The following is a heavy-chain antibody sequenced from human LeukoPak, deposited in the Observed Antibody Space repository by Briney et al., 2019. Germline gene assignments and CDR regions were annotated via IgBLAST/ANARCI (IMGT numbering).Heavy chain of an antibody. J-gene: IGHJ6*03. Sequence: GGSLRLSCAGSGFTFDEHAMHWVRQAPGKVLEWVSGISWNIGSIAYADSVKGRFTISRDNAKNLLFLQMSSLRAADTALYYCVKGHCSSSSCFPNYYYYMDVWGTGTTVTVSS. V-gene: IGHV3-9*01. CDR3: VKGHCSSSSCFPNYYYYMDV. CDR2: ISWNIGSI. CDR1: GFTFDEHA. D-gene: IGHD2-15*01.